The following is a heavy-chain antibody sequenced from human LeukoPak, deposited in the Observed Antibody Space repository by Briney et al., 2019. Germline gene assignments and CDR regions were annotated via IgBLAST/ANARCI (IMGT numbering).Heavy chain of an antibody. Sequence: ASVEVSCKASGYTFTASGLCWVRQAPGQGLEWMGWINPYNDITDYAQTFKGRVTMTTDTSTSTAYMELRSLRSDDTAVYYCARLFGELLLPSDHFYHMDVWGKGTAVTVSS. V-gene: IGHV1-18*01. J-gene: IGHJ6*03. CDR3: ARLFGELLLPSDHFYHMDV. D-gene: IGHD3-10*02. CDR2: INPYNDIT. CDR1: GYTFTASG.